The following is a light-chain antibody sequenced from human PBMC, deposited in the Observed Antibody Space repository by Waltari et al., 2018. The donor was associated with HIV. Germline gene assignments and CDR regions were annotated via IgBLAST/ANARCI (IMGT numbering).Light chain of an antibody. CDR2: DNN. V-gene: IGLV1-51*01. Sequence: QSVLTQPPSVSAAPGQKVTIPCSGTASDIGRNDVSWSQQVPGTAPKVVIYDNNDRPSELPDRFAGSKPGTSATLGITGLQTGDEAVYYCATWDSSLGGYIFGSGTKVTVL. CDR1: ASDIGRND. J-gene: IGLJ1*01. CDR3: ATWDSSLGGYI.